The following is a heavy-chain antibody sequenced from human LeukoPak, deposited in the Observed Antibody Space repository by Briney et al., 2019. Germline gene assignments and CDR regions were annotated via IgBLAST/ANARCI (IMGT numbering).Heavy chain of an antibody. Sequence: GASLKISCQGSDFSFTSYWIAWVRPMPGRGLEYMAIIYPADGDTRYSPSFQGQVTISADTSISTAYLQWSSLKASDTAIYFCARLRSGYGSGSFDYWGQGTLMTVSS. CDR2: IYPADGDT. CDR1: DFSFTSYW. D-gene: IGHD3-10*01. V-gene: IGHV5-51*01. CDR3: ARLRSGYGSGSFDY. J-gene: IGHJ4*02.